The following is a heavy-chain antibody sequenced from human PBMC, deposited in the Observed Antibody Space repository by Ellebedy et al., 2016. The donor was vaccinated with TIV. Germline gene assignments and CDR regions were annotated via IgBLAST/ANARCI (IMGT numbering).Heavy chain of an antibody. V-gene: IGHV1-18*01. CDR2: ISPYSGHT. CDR3: ARDYHYCTRTDCYSAYFGY. Sequence: ASVKVFCKASGYSFTTYGINWVRQAPGQGLEWMGWISPYSGHTNYAQNLQGRVTMTTDTSTSTAYMEVRSLRSDDTAVYYCARDYHYCTRTDCYSAYFGYWGQGTLVTVSS. J-gene: IGHJ4*02. D-gene: IGHD2-2*01. CDR1: GYSFTTYG.